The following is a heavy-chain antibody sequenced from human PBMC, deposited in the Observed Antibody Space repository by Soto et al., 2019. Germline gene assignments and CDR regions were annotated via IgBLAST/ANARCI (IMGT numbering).Heavy chain of an antibody. J-gene: IGHJ3*02. CDR1: GGSISSGDYY. CDR2: IYYSGST. Sequence: QVQLQESGPGLVKPSQTLSLTCTVSGGSISSGDYYWSWIRQPPGKGLEWIGYIYYSGSTYYNPSLKSRVTMSVDTSKNQFSLKLSSVTAADTAVYYWARAAPAGLWLKGWGHAFDIWGQGTMVTVSS. V-gene: IGHV4-30-4*01. D-gene: IGHD5-18*01. CDR3: ARAAPAGLWLKGWGHAFDI.